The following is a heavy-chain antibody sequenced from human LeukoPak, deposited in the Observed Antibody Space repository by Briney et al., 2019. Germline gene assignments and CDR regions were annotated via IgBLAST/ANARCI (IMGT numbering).Heavy chain of an antibody. CDR3: AGRYCSSTSCYFHYYYGMDV. D-gene: IGHD2-2*01. J-gene: IGHJ6*04. Sequence: PSETLSLTCAVYGGSFSGYYWSWIRQPPGKGLEWLGEINHSGSTNYNPSLQSRVTIPVDTSKNQFSLKLSSVTAADTAVYYCAGRYCSSTSCYFHYYYGMDVWGKGTTVTVSS. V-gene: IGHV4-34*01. CDR1: GGSFSGYY. CDR2: INHSGST.